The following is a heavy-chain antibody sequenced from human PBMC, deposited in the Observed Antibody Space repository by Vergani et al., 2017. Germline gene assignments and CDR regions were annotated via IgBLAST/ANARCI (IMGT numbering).Heavy chain of an antibody. CDR1: GFTFSNYW. V-gene: IGHV3-7*01. D-gene: IGHD3-9*01. Sequence: VHLVESGGGVVQPGRSLTLSCVASGFTFSNYWMSWVRQAPGKGLEWVANIKEDGSETFYVDSVMGRFTISRDNAKNSLYLQMNSLRAEDTAVYYCTTPTKWELRYYFDYWGQGTLVTVSS. CDR3: TTPTKWELRYYFDY. J-gene: IGHJ4*02. CDR2: IKEDGSET.